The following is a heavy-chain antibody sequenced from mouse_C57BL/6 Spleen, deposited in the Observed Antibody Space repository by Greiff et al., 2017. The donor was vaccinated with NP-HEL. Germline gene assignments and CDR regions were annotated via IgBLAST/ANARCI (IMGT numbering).Heavy chain of an antibody. D-gene: IGHD2-4*01. V-gene: IGHV3-6*01. Sequence: DVKLQESGPGLVKPSQSLSLTCSVTGYSITSGYYWNWIRQFPGNKLEWMGYLRYDGSNNYNPSLKNRISLTRDTSKNQFFLKLNSVTTEDTATYYCARGDYKGYFDVWGTGTTVTVSS. CDR1: GYSITSGYY. CDR3: ARGDYKGYFDV. CDR2: LRYDGSN. J-gene: IGHJ1*03.